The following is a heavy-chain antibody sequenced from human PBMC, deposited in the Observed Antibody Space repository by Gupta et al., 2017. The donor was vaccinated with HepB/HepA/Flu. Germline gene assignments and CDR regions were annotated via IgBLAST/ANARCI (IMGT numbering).Heavy chain of an antibody. CDR1: GFTVSNNY. Sequence: EVQLVESGGGLVLPGGSLGLSRAASGFTVSNNYICWVRQAPGKGLEWVSLIYSGGMTYYADSVKDRFTISRDKSKNTLFLQMNSLRAGDTALYYCATASGGWSAGLDYWGQGTLVTVSS. V-gene: IGHV3-66*01. CDR3: ATASGGWSAGLDY. J-gene: IGHJ4*02. D-gene: IGHD6-19*01. CDR2: IYSGGMT.